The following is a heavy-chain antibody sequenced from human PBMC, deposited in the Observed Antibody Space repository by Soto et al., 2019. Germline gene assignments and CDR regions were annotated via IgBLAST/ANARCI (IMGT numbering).Heavy chain of an antibody. CDR2: INPSGGST. V-gene: IGHV1-46*01. CDR1: GYTFTSYY. J-gene: IGHJ4*02. CDR3: ARDYRYFGYSGYDWDY. D-gene: IGHD5-12*01. Sequence: GASVKVSCKASGYTFTSYYMHWVRQAPGQGLEWMGIINPSGGSTSYAQKFQGRVTMTRDTSTSTVYMELSSLRSEDTAVYYCARDYRYFGYSGYDWDYWGQGTLVTVSS.